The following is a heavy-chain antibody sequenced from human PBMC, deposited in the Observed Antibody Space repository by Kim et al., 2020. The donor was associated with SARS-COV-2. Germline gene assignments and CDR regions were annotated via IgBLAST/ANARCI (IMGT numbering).Heavy chain of an antibody. D-gene: IGHD3-22*01. CDR2: K. J-gene: IGHJ4*02. V-gene: IGHV3-30*01. Sequence: KYYADAGKGRFTISRDNSKNTMYLQMNSLRAEDTAVYYCARVVVILYYFDYWGQGTLVTVSS. CDR3: ARVVVILYYFDY.